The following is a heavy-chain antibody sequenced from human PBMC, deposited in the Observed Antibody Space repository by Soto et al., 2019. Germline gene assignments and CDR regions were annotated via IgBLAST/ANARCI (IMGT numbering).Heavy chain of an antibody. Sequence: ASCGFTFGSKGLGWGRRVPGEGLEWVSAISGSGDGTDYADSVKGRFTISRDNSKNTLYLQMNSLRAEDTAVYCCPKTHTGWHRGIVNWGEGIL. CDR1: GFTFGSKG. CDR3: PKTHTGWHRGIVN. J-gene: IGHJ4*02. CDR2: ISGSGDGT. V-gene: IGHV3-23*01. D-gene: IGHD6-19*01.